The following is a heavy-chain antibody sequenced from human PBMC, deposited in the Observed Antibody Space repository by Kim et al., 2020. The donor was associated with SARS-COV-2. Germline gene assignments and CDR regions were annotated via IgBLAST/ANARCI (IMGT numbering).Heavy chain of an antibody. Sequence: GGSLRLSCAASGFTFSSYAMSWVRQAPGKGLEWVSAISGSGGSTYYADSVKGRFTISRDNSKNTLYLQMNSLRAEDTAVYYCAKDPSIVAIPGGWFDPWGQGTLVTVSS. CDR3: AKDPSIVAIPGGWFDP. V-gene: IGHV3-23*01. CDR1: GFTFSSYA. J-gene: IGHJ5*02. D-gene: IGHD5-12*01. CDR2: ISGSGGST.